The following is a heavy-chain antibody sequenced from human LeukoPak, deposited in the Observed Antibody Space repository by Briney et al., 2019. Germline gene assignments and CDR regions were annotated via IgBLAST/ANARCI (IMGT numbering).Heavy chain of an antibody. Sequence: GGSLRLSCAASGFTVSSIHMVWVRQAPGKGLEWVSVAYTGGNSYYADSVKGRFIISRDISKNTLYLQMNSLRAEDSALYYCARGGRGSAAVVAPRSFDIWGQGTMVTVSS. CDR3: ARGGRGSAAVVAPRSFDI. D-gene: IGHD3-22*01. CDR1: GFTVSSIH. V-gene: IGHV3-53*01. J-gene: IGHJ3*02. CDR2: AYTGGNS.